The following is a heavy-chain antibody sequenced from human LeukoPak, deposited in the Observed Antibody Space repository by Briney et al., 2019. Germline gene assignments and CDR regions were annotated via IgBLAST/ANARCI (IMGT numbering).Heavy chain of an antibody. D-gene: IGHD2-8*02. CDR1: GFTFSSYA. V-gene: IGHV3-30*04. J-gene: IGHJ4*02. CDR2: ISYDGSTK. CDR3: AGGPGYCTGGTCFDY. Sequence: LAGGSLRLSCAASGFTFSSYAIHWVRQAPGKGLEWVAVISYDGSTKYNADSVKGRFTISRDNSKNTLYLQMNSLRPEDTAVYYCAGGPGYCTGGTCFDYWGQGTLVTVSS.